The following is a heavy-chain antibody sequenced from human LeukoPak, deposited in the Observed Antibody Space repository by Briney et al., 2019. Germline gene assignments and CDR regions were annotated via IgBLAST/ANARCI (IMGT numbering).Heavy chain of an antibody. J-gene: IGHJ4*02. CDR2: IYTSGGT. Sequence: SETLSLXCTVSGGSNSSGSYYWSWIRQPAGKGPEWIGRIYTSGGTNYNPSLKSRVTISVDTSKNQFSLKLSSVTAADTAVYYCARRVIAAAGHYYFDYWGQGTLVTVSS. CDR3: ARRVIAAAGHYYFDY. V-gene: IGHV4-61*02. D-gene: IGHD6-13*01. CDR1: GGSNSSGSYY.